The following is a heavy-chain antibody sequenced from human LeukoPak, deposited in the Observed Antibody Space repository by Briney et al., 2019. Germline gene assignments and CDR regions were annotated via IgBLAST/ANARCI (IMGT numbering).Heavy chain of an antibody. Sequence: GGSLRLSCAASGFTFSTYTMNWVRQAPGKGLEWVSSISDSSSYIYYADSVKGRFTISRDNAKRSLFLQMNSLRAEDTAVYYCARKYGSGSYYYMDVWGKGTTVTVSS. J-gene: IGHJ6*03. CDR1: GFTFSTYT. D-gene: IGHD3-10*01. CDR2: ISDSSSYI. V-gene: IGHV3-21*01. CDR3: ARKYGSGSYYYMDV.